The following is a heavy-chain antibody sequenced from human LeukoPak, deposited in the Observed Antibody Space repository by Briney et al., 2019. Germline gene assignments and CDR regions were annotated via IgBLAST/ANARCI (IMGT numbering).Heavy chain of an antibody. CDR2: IIPIFGTA. CDR3: ARFLLWFGELLSSVVLTNWFDP. V-gene: IGHV1-69*01. Sequence: SVKVSCKASGGTFSSYAISWVRQAPGQGLEWMGGIIPIFGTANYAQKFQGRVTITADESTSTAYMELSSLRSEDTAVYYCARFLLWFGELLSSVVLTNWFDPWGQGTLVTVSS. CDR1: GGTFSSYA. J-gene: IGHJ5*02. D-gene: IGHD3-10*01.